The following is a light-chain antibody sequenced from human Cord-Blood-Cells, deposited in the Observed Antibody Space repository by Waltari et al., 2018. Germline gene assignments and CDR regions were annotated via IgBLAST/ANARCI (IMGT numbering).Light chain of an antibody. J-gene: IGKJ4*01. Sequence: AIQLTQSPSSLSPSVGDRVTITCRASQGIRKDLGWYQQKTGKAPKLLIYAASSLQSGVPSRFSGSGSGTDFTLTISSLQPEDFATYYCLQDYNYPPTFGGGTKVEIK. CDR3: LQDYNYPPT. CDR2: AAS. CDR1: QGIRKD. V-gene: IGKV1-6*02.